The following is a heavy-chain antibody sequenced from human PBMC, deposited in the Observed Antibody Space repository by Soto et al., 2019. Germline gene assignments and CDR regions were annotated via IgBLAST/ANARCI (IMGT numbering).Heavy chain of an antibody. J-gene: IGHJ4*02. CDR3: ARADRYGDPTSSIDY. CDR2: IIPIFGTA. Sequence: GASVKVSCKASGGTFSSYAISWVRQAPGQGLEWMGGIIPIFGTANYAQKFQGRVTITADESTSTAYMELSSLRSEDTAVYYCARADRYGDPTSSIDYWGQGTLVTVSS. V-gene: IGHV1-69*13. CDR1: GGTFSSYA. D-gene: IGHD4-17*01.